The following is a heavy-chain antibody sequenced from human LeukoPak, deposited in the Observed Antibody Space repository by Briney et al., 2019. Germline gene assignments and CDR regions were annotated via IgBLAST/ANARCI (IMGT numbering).Heavy chain of an antibody. V-gene: IGHV3-20*04. D-gene: IGHD2-21*02. Sequence: PGGSLRLSCAASGFTFDDYGMSWVRQAQGKGLEWVSGINWNGGSTGYADSVKGRFTISRDNAKNSLYLQMNSLRAEDTALYYCARVVGMTYYFDYWGQGTLVTVSS. CDR2: INWNGGST. CDR1: GFTFDDYG. J-gene: IGHJ4*02. CDR3: ARVVGMTYYFDY.